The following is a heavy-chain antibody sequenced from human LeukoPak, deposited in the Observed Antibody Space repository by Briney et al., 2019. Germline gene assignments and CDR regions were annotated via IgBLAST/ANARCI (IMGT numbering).Heavy chain of an antibody. CDR1: GGSISSYY. D-gene: IGHD3-22*01. CDR2: IYYSGST. Sequence: SETLSLTCTVSGGSISSYYWSWIRQPPGKGLEWIGYIYYSGSTNYNPSLKSRVTISVDTSKNQFSLKLSSVTAADTAVYYCARGGYYDSTESPYYFDYWGQGTLVTVSS. CDR3: ARGGYYDSTESPYYFDY. J-gene: IGHJ4*02. V-gene: IGHV4-59*12.